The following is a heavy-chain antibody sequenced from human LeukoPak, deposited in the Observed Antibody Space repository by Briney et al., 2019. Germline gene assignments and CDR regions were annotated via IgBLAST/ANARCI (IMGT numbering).Heavy chain of an antibody. CDR1: GGSISSSSYY. Sequence: SETLSLTCTVSGGSISSSSYYWGWIRQPPGKGLEWIGSIYYSGSTYYNPSLKSRVTISVDTSKNQFSLKLSSVTAADTAVYYCAIQPVYYDSSGYSGGYFDYWGQGTLVTVSS. D-gene: IGHD3-22*01. J-gene: IGHJ4*02. CDR3: AIQPVYYDSSGYSGGYFDY. CDR2: IYYSGST. V-gene: IGHV4-39*01.